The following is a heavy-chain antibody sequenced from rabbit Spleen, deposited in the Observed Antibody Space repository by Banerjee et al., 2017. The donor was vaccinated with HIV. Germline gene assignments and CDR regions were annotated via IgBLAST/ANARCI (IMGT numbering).Heavy chain of an antibody. CDR3: ARDAAGREDFNL. CDR1: GFSLSSDYY. V-gene: IGHV1S40*01. J-gene: IGHJ4*01. Sequence: QSLEESGGDLVKPGASLTLTCKASGFSLSSDYYICWVRQAPGKGLEWIACIYGGDMHSTAYASWAKGRFTISKTSSTTVTLHMTSLTVADTATYFCARDAAGREDFNLWGPGTLVTVS. D-gene: IGHD4-2*01. CDR2: IYGGDMHST.